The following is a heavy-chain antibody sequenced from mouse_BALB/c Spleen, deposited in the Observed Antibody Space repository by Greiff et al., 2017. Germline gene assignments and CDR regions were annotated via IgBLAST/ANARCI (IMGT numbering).Heavy chain of an antibody. CDR1: GDSITSGY. CDR2: ISYSGST. CDR3: ARYPVYYRYEDYAMDY. V-gene: IGHV3-8*02. D-gene: IGHD2-14*01. Sequence: EVQLQESGPSLVKPSQTLSLTCSVTGDSITSGYWNWIRKFPGNKLEYMGYISYSGSTYYNPSLKSRISITRDTSKNQYYLQLNSVTTEDTATYYCARYPVYYRYEDYAMDYWGQGTSVTVSS. J-gene: IGHJ4*01.